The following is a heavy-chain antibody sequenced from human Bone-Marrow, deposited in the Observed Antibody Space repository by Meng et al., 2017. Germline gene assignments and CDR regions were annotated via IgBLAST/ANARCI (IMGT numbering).Heavy chain of an antibody. CDR2: INAGNGNT. J-gene: IGHJ4*02. V-gene: IGHV1-3*01. D-gene: IGHD1-14*01. CDR1: GYTFTTYL. CDR3: ANVAGY. Sequence: VQLVQSGAKVTKPGASVRVSCKASGYTFTTYLIYWVRQAPGQRLEWMGWINAGNGNTIYSQNFQGRVIITRDTSATTAYMELSGLRPEDTAVYYCANVAGYWGQGTLVTVSS.